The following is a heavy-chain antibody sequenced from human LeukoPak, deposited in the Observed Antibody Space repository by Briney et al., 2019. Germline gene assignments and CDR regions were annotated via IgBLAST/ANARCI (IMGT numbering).Heavy chain of an antibody. CDR3: ARMDTAMVTFDYFDY. D-gene: IGHD5-18*01. V-gene: IGHV1-18*04. Sequence: ASVKVSCKASGYTFTSYGISWVRQAPGQGREWMGWISAYNGNTNYAQKLQGRVTMTTDTSTSTAYMELRSLRSDDTAVYYCARMDTAMVTFDYFDYWGQGTLVTVSS. CDR1: GYTFTSYG. J-gene: IGHJ4*02. CDR2: ISAYNGNT.